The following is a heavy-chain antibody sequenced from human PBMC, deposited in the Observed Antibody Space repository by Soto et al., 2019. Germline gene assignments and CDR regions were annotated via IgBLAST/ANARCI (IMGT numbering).Heavy chain of an antibody. D-gene: IGHD2-21*02. CDR3: AKGSIVVVTAILYY. CDR1: GYTFSSYG. J-gene: IGHJ4*02. V-gene: IGHV3-30*18. CDR2: ISYDGSNK. Sequence: VQLVESGGGVVQPGRSLRLSCAASGYTFSSYGMHWVRQAPGKGLEWVAVISYDGSNKYYADSVKGRFTISRDNSKNTLYLQMNSLRAEDTAVYYCAKGSIVVVTAILYYWGQGTLVTVSS.